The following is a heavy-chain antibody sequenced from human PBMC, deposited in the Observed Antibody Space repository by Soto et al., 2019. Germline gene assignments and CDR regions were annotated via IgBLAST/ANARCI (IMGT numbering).Heavy chain of an antibody. CDR2: IYYSGST. CDR1: GGSISSGGYY. CDR3: ARGGFRTAMVNYYYCYGMDV. Sequence: QVQLQESGPGLVKPSQTLSLTCTVSGGSISSGGYYWSWIRQHPGKGLEWIGYIYYSGSTYYNPSLKSRVTKSVDTSKNQFSLKLSSVTAADTAVYYCARGGFRTAMVNYYYCYGMDVWGHGTTVTVSS. V-gene: IGHV4-31*03. J-gene: IGHJ6*02. D-gene: IGHD5-18*01.